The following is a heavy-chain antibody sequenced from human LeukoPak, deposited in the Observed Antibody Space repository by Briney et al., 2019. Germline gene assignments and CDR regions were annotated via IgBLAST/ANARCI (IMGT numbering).Heavy chain of an antibody. V-gene: IGHV4-39*02. CDR1: GGSISSSSYY. Sequence: SETLSLTCTVSGGSISSSSYYWGWIRQPPGKGLEWIGSIYYSGSTYYNPSLKSRVTISVDTSKNQFSLKLSSVTAADTAVYYCARDRNGDGFDPWGQGTLVTVSS. J-gene: IGHJ5*02. CDR3: ARDRNGDGFDP. CDR2: IYYSGST. D-gene: IGHD1-1*01.